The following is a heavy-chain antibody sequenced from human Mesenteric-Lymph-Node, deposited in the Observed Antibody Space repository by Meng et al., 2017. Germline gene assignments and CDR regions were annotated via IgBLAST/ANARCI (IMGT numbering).Heavy chain of an antibody. CDR2: IYYSGST. Sequence: SETLSLTCTVSGGSISSSSYYWGWIRQPPGKGLEWIGSIYYSGSTYYNPSLKSRVTISVDTSKNQFSLKLSSVTAADTAVYYCARDKAIAAANDYWGQGTLVTVS. CDR1: GGSISSSSYY. D-gene: IGHD6-13*01. CDR3: ARDKAIAAANDY. J-gene: IGHJ4*02. V-gene: IGHV4-39*07.